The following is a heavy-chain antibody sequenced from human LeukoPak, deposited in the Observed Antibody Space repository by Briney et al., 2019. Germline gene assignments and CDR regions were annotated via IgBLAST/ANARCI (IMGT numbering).Heavy chain of an antibody. CDR3: ARAGSYRFDY. CDR2: IKTDGSII. V-gene: IGHV3-74*01. Sequence: GGSLRLSCAASGFTFSSYAMSWVRQAPGKGLEWVSRIKTDGSIINYADSVKGRFTISRDDAKNTLYLQMNSLRAEDTAVYYCARAGSYRFDYWGLGTLVTVSS. J-gene: IGHJ4*02. D-gene: IGHD1-26*01. CDR1: GFTFSSYA.